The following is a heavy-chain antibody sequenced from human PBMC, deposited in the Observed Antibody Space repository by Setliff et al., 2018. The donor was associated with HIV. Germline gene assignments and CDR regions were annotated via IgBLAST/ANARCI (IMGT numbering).Heavy chain of an antibody. Sequence: ETLSLTCAVYGGSFSGYYWSWIRQPPGKGLEWIGEINHDRTTNYNPSLKSRVTISVDTSKNQFSLTLNSVTAADTAVYYCARGSRQLTIFGVVFKTNYYFMDVWGKGTAVTVSS. CDR1: GGSFSGYY. CDR2: INHDRTT. CDR3: ARGSRQLTIFGVVFKTNYYFMDV. D-gene: IGHD3-3*01. J-gene: IGHJ6*03. V-gene: IGHV4-34*01.